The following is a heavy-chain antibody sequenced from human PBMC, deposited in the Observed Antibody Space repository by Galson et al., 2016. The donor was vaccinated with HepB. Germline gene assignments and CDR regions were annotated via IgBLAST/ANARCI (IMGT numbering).Heavy chain of an antibody. V-gene: IGHV3-23*01. J-gene: IGHJ4*02. D-gene: IGHD6-19*01. CDR3: ARETGGSGWYNIDY. Sequence: SLRLSCAASGFTFSTSSMDWVRQAPGKGLEWVSAISATSGRAYFADSEKGRFTISKDNSKNTLYLQMSGLRAEDTAVYYCARETGGSGWYNIDYWGQGALVTVSS. CDR1: GFTFSTSS. CDR2: ISATSGRA.